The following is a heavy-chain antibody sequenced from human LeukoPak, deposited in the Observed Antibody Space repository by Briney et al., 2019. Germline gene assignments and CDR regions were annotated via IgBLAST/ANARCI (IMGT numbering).Heavy chain of an antibody. CDR2: IYPVNSDT. D-gene: IGHD4-11*01. Sequence: GESLKISCKGSGYIFTNYWIAWVRQMPGKGLEWMGIIYPVNSDTRYSPSFQGQVTMSVDKSISTAYLQWSSLEASDTAMYYCARLVYSNIPSFDYWGQGTLVTVSS. J-gene: IGHJ4*02. CDR3: ARLVYSNIPSFDY. CDR1: GYIFTNYW. V-gene: IGHV5-51*01.